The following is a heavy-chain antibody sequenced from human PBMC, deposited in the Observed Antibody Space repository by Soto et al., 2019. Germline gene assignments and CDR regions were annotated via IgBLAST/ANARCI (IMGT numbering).Heavy chain of an antibody. CDR2: ISAYNGNT. D-gene: IGHD6-6*01. J-gene: IGHJ5*02. Sequence: APVKVCCKASGYTFTSYGISWVRQAPGQGLEWMGWISAYNGNTNYAQKLQGRVTMTTDTSTSTAYMELRSLRSDDTAVYYCARSLIAARPYWFDPWGQGTLVTVSS. CDR1: GYTFTSYG. CDR3: ARSLIAARPYWFDP. V-gene: IGHV1-18*04.